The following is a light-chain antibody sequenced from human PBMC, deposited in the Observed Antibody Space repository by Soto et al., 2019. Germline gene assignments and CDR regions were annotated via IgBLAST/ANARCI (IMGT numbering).Light chain of an antibody. J-gene: IGKJ1*01. CDR2: GAS. CDR3: QQYGGSART. CDR1: QSINNNY. V-gene: IGKV3-20*01. Sequence: EILLTQSPGTLSLSPGERATLSCRASQSINNNYLAWYQQKRGQAPRLLIYGASSRATGIPDRFSGSGSGKDITITISRLEPEDSAVYYCQQYGGSARTFGQGTKGEIK.